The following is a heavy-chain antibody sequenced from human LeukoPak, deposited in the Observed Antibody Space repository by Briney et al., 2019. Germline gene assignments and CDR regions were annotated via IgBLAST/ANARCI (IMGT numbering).Heavy chain of an antibody. J-gene: IGHJ4*02. CDR2: IYYSGST. V-gene: IGHV4-39*01. Sequence: PETLSLTCTVSGGSISSSSYYWGWIRQPPGKGLEWIGSIYYSGSTYYNPSLKSRVTISVDTSKNQFSLKLSSVTAADTAVYYCARLFSSSWTGYWGQGTLVTVSS. D-gene: IGHD6-13*01. CDR3: ARLFSSSWTGY. CDR1: GGSISSSSYY.